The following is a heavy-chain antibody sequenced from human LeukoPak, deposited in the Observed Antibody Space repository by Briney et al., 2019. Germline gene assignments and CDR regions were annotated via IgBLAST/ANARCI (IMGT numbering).Heavy chain of an antibody. CDR2: INAGNGNT. CDR1: GYTFTSYA. J-gene: IGHJ3*02. D-gene: IGHD6-13*01. Sequence: ASVKVSCTASGYTFTSYAMHWVRQAPGQRLEWMGWINAGNGNTKYSQKFQGRVTITRDTSASTAYMELSSLRSEDTAVYYCASPGVAAVAPDAFDIWGQGTMVTVSS. V-gene: IGHV1-3*01. CDR3: ASPGVAAVAPDAFDI.